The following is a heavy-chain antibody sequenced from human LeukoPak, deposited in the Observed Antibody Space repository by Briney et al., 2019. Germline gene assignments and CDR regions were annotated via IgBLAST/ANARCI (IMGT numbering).Heavy chain of an antibody. CDR2: ISGSGGST. CDR1: GFTFNNYA. Sequence: SGGSLRLSCAASGFTFNNYAMTWVRQAPGKGLEWVSGISGSGGSTTYADSVKGRFTISRDNAKNTLDLQMNSLRAEDTAVYYCARELYITGEQPPDYWGQGTLVTVSS. D-gene: IGHD7-27*01. V-gene: IGHV3-23*01. J-gene: IGHJ4*02. CDR3: ARELYITGEQPPDY.